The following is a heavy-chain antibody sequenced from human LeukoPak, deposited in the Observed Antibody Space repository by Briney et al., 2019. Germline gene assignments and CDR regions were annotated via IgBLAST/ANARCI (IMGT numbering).Heavy chain of an antibody. Sequence: PAGSLRFSCAASGFTGSSHFMSWVRQAPGKGLKWVSVIYSGGSTYNADSVKGRFTISRDNSENTLYLQMNSLRAEDTAVYYCAREPLTGYHGFDYWGQGTLVTVSS. J-gene: IGHJ4*02. CDR3: AREPLTGYHGFDY. D-gene: IGHD3-9*01. CDR2: IYSGGST. V-gene: IGHV3-53*01. CDR1: GFTGSSHF.